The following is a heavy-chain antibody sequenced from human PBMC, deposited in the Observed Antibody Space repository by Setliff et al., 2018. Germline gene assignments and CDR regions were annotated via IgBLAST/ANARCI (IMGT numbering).Heavy chain of an antibody. CDR2: INPDNGGT. Sequence: ASVKVSCKASGYAFFGYFMNWVRQAPGQGPEWMGWINPDNGGTHYAEKFQGRVTMTRNTSISTAYMELSSLRSDDTAIYYCATAVWEFLYWGQGALVTVSS. D-gene: IGHD1-26*01. CDR3: ATAVWEFLY. CDR1: GYAFFGYF. J-gene: IGHJ4*02. V-gene: IGHV1-2*02.